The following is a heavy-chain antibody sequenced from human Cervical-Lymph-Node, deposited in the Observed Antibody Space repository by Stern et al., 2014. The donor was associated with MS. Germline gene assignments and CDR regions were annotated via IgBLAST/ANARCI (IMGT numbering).Heavy chain of an antibody. CDR2: IFPRDSNT. CDR3: ARSPATPSGYDRFDY. CDR1: GYLFDDYW. D-gene: IGHD5-12*01. Sequence: EVHLVESGAEVKKPGESLKISCEASGYLFDDYWIGWVRQMSGRGLELVAIIFPRDSNTRYSPSVQGQVPISADKSISTPYLQWRSLKPSDPAMYYWARSPATPSGYDRFDYWGQGALVTVSS. V-gene: IGHV5-51*03. J-gene: IGHJ4*02.